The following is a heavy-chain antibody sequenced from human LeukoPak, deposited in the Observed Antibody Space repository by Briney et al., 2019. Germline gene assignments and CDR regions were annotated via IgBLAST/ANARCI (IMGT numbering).Heavy chain of an antibody. Sequence: SETLSLTCTVSGGSISSGDYYWSWIRQPPGKGLEWIGYIYYSGSTYYNPSLKSRVTISVDTSKNQFSLKLSSVTAADTAVYYCARDRHDFWSGGLDYWSQGTLVTVSS. J-gene: IGHJ4*02. CDR1: GGSISSGDYY. D-gene: IGHD3-3*01. V-gene: IGHV4-30-4*08. CDR3: ARDRHDFWSGGLDY. CDR2: IYYSGST.